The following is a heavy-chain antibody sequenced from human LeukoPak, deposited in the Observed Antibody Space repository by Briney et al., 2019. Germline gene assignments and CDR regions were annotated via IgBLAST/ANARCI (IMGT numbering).Heavy chain of an antibody. CDR2: IIPLLGTA. CDR1: GYTFTSHS. J-gene: IGHJ6*03. CDR3: ASGDTVTTTGYYYYYMDV. D-gene: IGHD4-17*01. V-gene: IGHV1-69*05. Sequence: GASVTVSCKASGYTFTSHSIHWVRQAPGQGLEWMGGIIPLLGTADYAQKFQGRVTITTDESTSTAYMELSSLRSEDTAMYYCASGDTVTTTGYYYYYMDVWGKGTTVTVSS.